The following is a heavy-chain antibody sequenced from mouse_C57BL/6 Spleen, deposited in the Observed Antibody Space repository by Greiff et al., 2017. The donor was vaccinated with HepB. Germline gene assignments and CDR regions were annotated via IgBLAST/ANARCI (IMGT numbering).Heavy chain of an antibody. CDR1: GFTFTDYY. Sequence: EVKLEESGGGLVQPGGSLSLSCAASGFTFTDYYMSWVRQPPGKALEWLGFIRNKANGYTTEYSASVKGRFTISRDNSQSILYLQMNALGAEDSATYYCARYDDYGSSYGYFDVWGTGTTVTVSS. J-gene: IGHJ1*03. CDR2: IRNKANGYTT. V-gene: IGHV7-3*01. D-gene: IGHD1-1*01. CDR3: ARYDDYGSSYGYFDV.